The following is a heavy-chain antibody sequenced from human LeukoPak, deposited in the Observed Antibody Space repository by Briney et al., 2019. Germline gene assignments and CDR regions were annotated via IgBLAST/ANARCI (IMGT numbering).Heavy chain of an antibody. CDR3: ARDGYHISGYYG. J-gene: IGHJ4*02. CDR2: IYSGGRT. Sequence: PGGSLRLSCAASGFTVSSNYTSWVRQAPGKGLEWVSVIYSGGRTYYADSVKGRFTISRDNSKNTLYLQMNSLRAEDTAVYFCARDGYHISGYYGWGQGTLVTVSS. V-gene: IGHV3-53*01. D-gene: IGHD3-22*01. CDR1: GFTVSSNY.